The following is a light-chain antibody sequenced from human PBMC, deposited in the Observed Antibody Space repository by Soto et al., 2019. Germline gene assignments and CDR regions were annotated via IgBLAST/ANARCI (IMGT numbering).Light chain of an antibody. V-gene: IGKV3-15*01. J-gene: IGKJ1*01. CDR2: RAS. Sequence: EIVMTQSPATLSVSPGERATLSCRASQSLSGNLAWYQQKPGQAPRLLIYRASTRATGVPARFSASGSGTEFTLTISSLQSEDSAVYYCLQYSNWPPWTFGPGTKVEIK. CDR1: QSLSGN. CDR3: LQYSNWPPWT.